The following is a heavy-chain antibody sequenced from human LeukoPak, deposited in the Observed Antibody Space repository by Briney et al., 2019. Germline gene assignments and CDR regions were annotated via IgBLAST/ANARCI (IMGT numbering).Heavy chain of an antibody. CDR1: GYTFTGYY. D-gene: IGHD6-6*01. CDR3: ARTYSSSSRGFDY. V-gene: IGHV1-2*06. Sequence: ASVKVSCKASGYTFTGYYMHWVRQAPGQGLEWMGRINPNSGGTNYAQKFQGRVTMTRDTSISTAYMGLSRLRSDDTAVYYCARTYSSSSRGFDYWGQGTLVTVSS. J-gene: IGHJ4*02. CDR2: INPNSGGT.